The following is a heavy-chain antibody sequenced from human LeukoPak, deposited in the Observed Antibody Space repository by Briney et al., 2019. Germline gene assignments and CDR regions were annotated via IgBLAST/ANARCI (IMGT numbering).Heavy chain of an antibody. V-gene: IGHV3-66*02. CDR1: GFTFSSYW. Sequence: PGGSLRLSCAASGFTFSSYWMHWVRQAPGKGLVWVSVIYSGGSTYYADSVKGRFTISRDNSKNTLYLQMRAEDTAVYYCARDGNYYDSSGYHIIDYWGQGTLVTVSS. CDR3: ARDGNYYDSSGYHIIDY. J-gene: IGHJ4*02. D-gene: IGHD3-22*01. CDR2: IYSGGST.